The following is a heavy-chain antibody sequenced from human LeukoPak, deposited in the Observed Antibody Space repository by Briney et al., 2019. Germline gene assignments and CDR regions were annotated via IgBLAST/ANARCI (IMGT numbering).Heavy chain of an antibody. CDR1: GFTFSNAW. CDR2: IKQDGSEK. Sequence: GGSLRLSCAASGFTFSNAWMSWVRQAPGKGLDWVANIKQDGSEKYYVDSVKGRFTISRDNAKNSLYLQMNSLRAEDTAVYYCARDPANTPETWDFDYWSQGALVTVSS. CDR3: ARDPANTPETWDFDY. J-gene: IGHJ4*02. V-gene: IGHV3-7*01.